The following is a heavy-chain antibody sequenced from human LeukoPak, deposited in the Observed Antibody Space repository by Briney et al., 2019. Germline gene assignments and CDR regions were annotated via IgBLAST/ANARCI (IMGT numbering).Heavy chain of an antibody. V-gene: IGHV4-59*01. Sequence: PSETLSLTCTVSGGSISSYYWSWIRQPPGKGLEWIGYINYSGSTNYNPSLKSRVTISVGTSKNQFSLKLSSVTAADTAVYYCAGGAGDYTFDYWGQGTLVTVSS. CDR2: INYSGST. CDR3: AGGAGDYTFDY. CDR1: GGSISSYY. J-gene: IGHJ4*02. D-gene: IGHD4-17*01.